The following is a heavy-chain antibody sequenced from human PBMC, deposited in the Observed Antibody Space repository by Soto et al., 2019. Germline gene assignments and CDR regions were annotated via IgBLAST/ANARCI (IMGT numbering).Heavy chain of an antibody. CDR1: GGSISSYY. J-gene: IGHJ5*02. D-gene: IGHD6-19*01. CDR3: ARESPSSGWFPH. V-gene: IGHV4-59*01. CDR2: IYYSGST. Sequence: PSETLSLTCTVSGGSISSYYWSWIRQPPGKGLEWIGYIYYSGSTNYNPSLKSRVTISVDTSKNQFSLKLSSVTAADTAVYFCARESPSSGWFPHWGQGTLVTVSS.